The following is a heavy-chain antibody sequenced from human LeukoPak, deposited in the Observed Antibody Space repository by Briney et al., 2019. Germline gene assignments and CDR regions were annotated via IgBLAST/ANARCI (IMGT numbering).Heavy chain of an antibody. CDR2: IHYSGST. CDR1: GGSISSYY. J-gene: IGHJ6*03. V-gene: IGHV4-59*01. Sequence: SETLSLTCTVSGGSISSYYWSWIRQPPGQGVKWIRYIHYSGSTNYNPSLKSRVTISVDTSKNQFSLKVSSVTAADTAVYYCARTSEGYCRSTRCWAYYYYMNVWGKGTTVTISS. CDR3: ARTSEGYCRSTRCWAYYYYMNV. D-gene: IGHD2-2*01.